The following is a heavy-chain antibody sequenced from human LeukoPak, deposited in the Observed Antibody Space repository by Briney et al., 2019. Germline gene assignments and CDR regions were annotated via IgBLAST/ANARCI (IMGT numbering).Heavy chain of an antibody. Sequence: TGGSLRLSCAASGFTFSSYGMHWVRQAPGKGLEWVTFIRYDGTNRYYADSVKGRFTISRDNSKNTLYLQMNSLRAEDTAVYYCAGSGYDYYYYYMDVWGKGTTVTVSS. J-gene: IGHJ6*03. CDR3: AGSGYDYYYYYMDV. CDR1: GFTFSSYG. D-gene: IGHD5-12*01. V-gene: IGHV3-30*02. CDR2: IRYDGTNR.